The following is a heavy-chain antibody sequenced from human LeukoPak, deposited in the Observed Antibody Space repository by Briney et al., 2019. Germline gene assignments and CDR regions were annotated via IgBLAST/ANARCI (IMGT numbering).Heavy chain of an antibody. CDR1: GFTFSCYT. CDR3: ATVTKVDFDY. J-gene: IGHJ4*02. D-gene: IGHD4-11*01. Sequence: GRSLRLSCAASGFTFSCYTMYWFRQAPGKGLEWVASVSVEGIGRYFPGSVEGRFTISRDNSKNTVYLQMNNVRIEDTAVYFCATVTKVDFDYWGQGTLVTVSS. V-gene: IGHV3-30*04. CDR2: VSVEGIGR.